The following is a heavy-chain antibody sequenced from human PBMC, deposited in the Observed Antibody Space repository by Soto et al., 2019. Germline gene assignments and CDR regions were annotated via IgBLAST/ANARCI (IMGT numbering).Heavy chain of an antibody. J-gene: IGHJ5*02. V-gene: IGHV1-2*02. CDR3: ASVASWAARDWFDP. CDR2: INPNTGGT. D-gene: IGHD2-15*01. CDR1: GYTFTGYC. Sequence: QVQLVQSGAEVKKPGASVKVSCKASGYTFTGYCIHWVRDVPGQGLEYLGWINPNTGGTDYAQKFQGRVTMTRDTTISTVFMDLKRLTSADTAVYYDASVASWAARDWFDPWGQGTLVTVSS.